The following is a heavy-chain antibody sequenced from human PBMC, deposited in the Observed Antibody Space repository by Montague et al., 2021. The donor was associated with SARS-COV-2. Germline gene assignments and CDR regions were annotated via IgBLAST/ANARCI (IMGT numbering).Heavy chain of an antibody. CDR3: ATAWARGY. J-gene: IGHJ4*02. V-gene: IGHV3-21*06. Sequence: SLRLSCAASGLNFRTYTMNWVRQAPGKGLEWVSSIGGTSHYISYPDSVQGRFTASRDNAKNSLYLQMNNLTAEDTAVYYCATAWARGYWGQGTLVTVSS. CDR1: GLNFRTYT. CDR2: IGGTSHYI. D-gene: IGHD3-10*01.